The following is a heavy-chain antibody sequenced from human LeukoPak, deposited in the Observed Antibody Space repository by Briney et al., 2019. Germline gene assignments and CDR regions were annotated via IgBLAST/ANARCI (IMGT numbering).Heavy chain of an antibody. CDR2: IVVGSGNT. CDR3: AAATYCGGGSCSVDY. Sequence: SVKVSCKASGYSFTDYYMHWVRQAPGQGLEWIGWIVVGSGNTNYAQKFQERVTITRDMSTSTAYMELSSLRSEDTAVYYCAAATYCGGGSCSVDYWGQGTLVTVSS. V-gene: IGHV1-58*02. CDR1: GYSFTDYY. J-gene: IGHJ4*02. D-gene: IGHD2-15*01.